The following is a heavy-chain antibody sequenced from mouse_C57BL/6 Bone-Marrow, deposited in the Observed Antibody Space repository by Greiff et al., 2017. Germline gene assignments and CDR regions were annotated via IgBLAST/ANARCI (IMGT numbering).Heavy chain of an antibody. V-gene: IGHV1-81*01. CDR1: GYTFTSYG. CDR2: IYPRSGNT. J-gene: IGHJ2*01. CDR3: ARTTD. Sequence: VKRVESGAELARPGASVKLSCKASGYTFTSYGISWVKQRTGQGLEWIGEIYPRSGNTYYNEKFKGKATLTEDKSSITAYMQLRSLTAVDSAVYVCARTTDWGQGTTLTVSS. D-gene: IGHD1-1*01.